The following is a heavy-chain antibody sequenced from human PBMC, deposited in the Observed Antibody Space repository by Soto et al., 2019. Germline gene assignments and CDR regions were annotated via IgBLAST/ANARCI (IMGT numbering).Heavy chain of an antibody. D-gene: IGHD3-9*01. CDR1: GYIFNNFG. CDR3: ARDIDFDIAY. V-gene: IGHV1-18*01. Sequence: QVQLVQSGAEVQKPGASVKVSCKTSGYIFNNFGITWVLQAPGLGLEWLGWIYSKAGTINFAQKLQGRVTMTTDTATGTAYIELRSLPFDDSAVYFCARDIDFDIAYWGQGTLVTVS. J-gene: IGHJ4*02. CDR2: IYSKAGTI.